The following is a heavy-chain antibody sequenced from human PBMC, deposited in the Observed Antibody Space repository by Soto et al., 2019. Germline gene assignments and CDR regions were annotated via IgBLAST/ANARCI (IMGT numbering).Heavy chain of an antibody. CDR1: GGSISSGGYY. Sequence: KPSETLSLTCTVSGGSISSGGYYWSWIRQHPGKGLEWIGYIYYSGSTYYNPSLKSRVTISVDTSKNQFSLKLSSVTAADTAVYYCARGDYYGSGSYFLEYYYGMDVWGQGTTVTVSS. CDR2: IYYSGST. J-gene: IGHJ6*02. CDR3: ARGDYYGSGSYFLEYYYGMDV. V-gene: IGHV4-31*03. D-gene: IGHD3-10*01.